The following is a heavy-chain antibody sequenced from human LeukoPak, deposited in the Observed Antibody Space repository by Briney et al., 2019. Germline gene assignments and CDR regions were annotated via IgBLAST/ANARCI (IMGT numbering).Heavy chain of an antibody. V-gene: IGHV3-33*06. CDR2: IWYDGSSK. D-gene: IGHD6-13*01. CDR3: AKDGIADY. J-gene: IGHJ4*02. CDR1: GFSFSAYG. Sequence: GGSLRLSCAASGFSFSAYGVPWVRQAPGKGLEWVAVIWYDGSSKDYADSVKGRFTLSRDNSKNTLYLQMNSLRAEDTAIYYCAKDGIADYWGQGTLVTVSS.